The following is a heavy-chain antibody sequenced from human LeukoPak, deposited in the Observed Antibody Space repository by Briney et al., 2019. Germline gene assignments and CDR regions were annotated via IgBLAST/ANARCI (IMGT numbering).Heavy chain of an antibody. CDR2: IYYSGNT. J-gene: IGHJ4*02. CDR3: ARQTGSGLFILP. CDR1: GDSISSGSYY. Sequence: SETLSLTCTVSGDSISSGSYYWSWIRQPAGKGLEWIGSIYYSGNTYYNASLKSQVSISIDTSKNQFSLRLTSVTAADTAVYYCARQTGSGLFILPGGQGTLVTVSS. D-gene: IGHD3/OR15-3a*01. V-gene: IGHV4-39*01.